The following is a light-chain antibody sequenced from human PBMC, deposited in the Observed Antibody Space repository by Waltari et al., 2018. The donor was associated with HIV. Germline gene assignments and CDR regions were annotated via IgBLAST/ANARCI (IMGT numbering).Light chain of an antibody. Sequence: EIVMTQSPATLSVSPGERATLSCRASQSVNSNLAWYQQKPGQAPRLLLYGASTRATGIPARFSGSGSGTEFTLTISSLQSEDFAVYYCQQYNNWGTFGGGTKVEIK. CDR3: QQYNNWGT. V-gene: IGKV3-15*01. J-gene: IGKJ4*01. CDR2: GAS. CDR1: QSVNSN.